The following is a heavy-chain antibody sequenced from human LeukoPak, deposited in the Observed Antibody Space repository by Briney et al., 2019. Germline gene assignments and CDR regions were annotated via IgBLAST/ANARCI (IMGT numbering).Heavy chain of an antibody. D-gene: IGHD2-2*01. CDR3: ARSCSSTSCYEWTLDY. CDR2: IIPIFGTA. V-gene: IGHV1-69*05. Sequence: SVKVSCKASGGTFSSYAISWVRQAPGQGLEWMGGIIPIFGTANYAQEFQGRVTITTDESTSTAYMELSSLRSEDTAVYYCARSCSSTSCYEWTLDYWGQGTLVTVSS. CDR1: GGTFSSYA. J-gene: IGHJ4*02.